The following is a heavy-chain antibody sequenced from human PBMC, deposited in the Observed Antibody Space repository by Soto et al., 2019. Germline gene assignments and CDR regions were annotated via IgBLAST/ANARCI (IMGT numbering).Heavy chain of an antibody. CDR2: ISGSGGST. Sequence: GGSLRLSCAASGFTFSSYAMSWVRQAPGKGLEWVSAISGSGGSTYYADSVKGRFTISRDNSKNTLYLQMNSLRAEDTAVYDCSKDAGHANRFYSWGQGSPVTVYS. CDR1: GFTFSSYA. J-gene: IGHJ5*02. D-gene: IGHD2-21*01. V-gene: IGHV3-23*01. CDR3: SKDAGHANRFYS.